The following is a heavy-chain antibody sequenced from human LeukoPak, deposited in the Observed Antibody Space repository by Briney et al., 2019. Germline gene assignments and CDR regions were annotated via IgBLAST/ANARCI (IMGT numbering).Heavy chain of an antibody. V-gene: IGHV3-21*01. CDR3: ARVTYYDSSGFFDY. CDR2: ISSSSSYI. Sequence: GGSLRFSCAASGFTFSSYSMNWVRQAPGKGLEWVSSISSSSSYIYYADSVKVRFTISRDNAKNSLYLQMNSLRAEDTAVYYRARVTYYDSSGFFDYWGQGTLVTVSS. CDR1: GFTFSSYS. D-gene: IGHD3-22*01. J-gene: IGHJ4*02.